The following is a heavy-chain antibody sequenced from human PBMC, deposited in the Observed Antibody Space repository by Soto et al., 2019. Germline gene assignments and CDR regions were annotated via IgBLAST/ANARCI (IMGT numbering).Heavy chain of an antibody. CDR3: ARDPGSSTSCYISAYYGMDV. Sequence: AAVKASCKASGSPFTNNAISWGGQAPGQGLEGMGGISPFIGKANYAQKFQGRVTITPDTSTSTAPMQLRSLRSDDTAVYSCARDPGSSTSCYISAYYGMDVWGQGTTVTVS. D-gene: IGHD2-2*02. CDR1: GSPFTNNA. V-gene: IGHV1-18*04. J-gene: IGHJ6*02. CDR2: ISPFIGKA.